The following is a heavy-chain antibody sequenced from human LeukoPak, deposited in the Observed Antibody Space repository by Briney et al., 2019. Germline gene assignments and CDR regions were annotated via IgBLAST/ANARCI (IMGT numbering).Heavy chain of an antibody. CDR3: AKCVDDFYYYGMDV. CDR2: ISGSGGST. J-gene: IGHJ6*04. V-gene: IGHV3-23*01. CDR1: GFTFSSYA. Sequence: GGSLRLSCAASGFTFSSYAMSWVRQAPGKGLEWVSAISGSGGSTYYADSVKGRFTISRDNSKNTLYLQMNSLGAEDTAVYYCAKCVDDFYYYGMDVWGKGTTVTVSS.